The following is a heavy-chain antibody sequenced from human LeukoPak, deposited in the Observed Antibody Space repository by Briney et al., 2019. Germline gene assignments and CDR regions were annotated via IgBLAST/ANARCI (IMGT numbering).Heavy chain of an antibody. CDR3: ARGYYGSGSAYDY. CDR1: GGSISSSSYY. CDR2: IYYSGST. D-gene: IGHD3-10*01. Sequence: SETLSLTCTVSGGSISSSSYYWGWIRQPPGKGLEWIGSIYYSGSTYYNPSLKSRVTISLDTSKNQFSLKLSSVTAADTAVYYCARGYYGSGSAYDYWGQGTLVTVSS. J-gene: IGHJ4*02. V-gene: IGHV4-39*07.